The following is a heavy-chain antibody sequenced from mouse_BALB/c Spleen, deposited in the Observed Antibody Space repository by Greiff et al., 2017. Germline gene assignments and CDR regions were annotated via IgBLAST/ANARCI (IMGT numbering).Heavy chain of an antibody. CDR1: GFAFSSYD. Sequence: EVKLEESGGGLVKPGGSLKLSCAASGFAFSSYDMSWVRQTPEKRLEWVAYISSGGGSTYYPDTVKGRFTISRDNAKNTLYLQMSSLKSEDTAMYYCARHAYGSSYPFYAMDYWGQGTSVTVSS. D-gene: IGHD1-1*01. CDR3: ARHAYGSSYPFYAMDY. CDR2: ISSGGGST. V-gene: IGHV5-12-1*01. J-gene: IGHJ4*01.